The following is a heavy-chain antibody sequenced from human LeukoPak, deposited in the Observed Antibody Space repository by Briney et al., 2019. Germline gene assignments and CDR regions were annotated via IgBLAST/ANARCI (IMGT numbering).Heavy chain of an antibody. CDR1: GFTFSSYG. Sequence: PGGSLRLSCGASGFTFSSYGMDRVRQAPGKGLEWVAFIRSDVYNTYYADSVKGRFIISRDNSKNTLYLQMNSLRPEDTAVYYCAKDRALSFAFDYWGQGTLVTVFS. V-gene: IGHV3-30*02. CDR2: IRSDVYNT. CDR3: AKDRALSFAFDY. J-gene: IGHJ4*02. D-gene: IGHD3-10*01.